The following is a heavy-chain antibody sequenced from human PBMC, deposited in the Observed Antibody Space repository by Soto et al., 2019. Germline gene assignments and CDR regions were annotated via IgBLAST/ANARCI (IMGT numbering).Heavy chain of an antibody. CDR3: ARVGYYDSSGYYSRPPFDY. V-gene: IGHV4-34*01. J-gene: IGHJ4*02. CDR1: GGSFSGYY. Sequence: QVQLQQWGAGLLKPSETLSLTCAVYGGSFSGYYWSWIRQPPGKGLEWIGEINHSGSTNYNPSLKSRVTISVDTSKNQFSLKLSSVTAADTAVYYCARVGYYDSSGYYSRPPFDYWGQGTLVTVSS. CDR2: INHSGST. D-gene: IGHD3-22*01.